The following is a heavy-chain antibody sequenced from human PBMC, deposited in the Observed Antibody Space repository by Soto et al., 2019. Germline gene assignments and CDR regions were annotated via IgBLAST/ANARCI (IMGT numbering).Heavy chain of an antibody. V-gene: IGHV4-34*01. Sequence: SETLSLTCAVYGASLSDNYCNWLRQPPGKGLEWIGEINHSGNTNYNPSLKSRVTISIDTSKNQFSLKLSSVTAADTAVYYGARDRGVGATTDYWGQGTLVTVSS. J-gene: IGHJ4*02. CDR2: INHSGNT. D-gene: IGHD1-26*01. CDR3: ARDRGVGATTDY. CDR1: GASLSDNY.